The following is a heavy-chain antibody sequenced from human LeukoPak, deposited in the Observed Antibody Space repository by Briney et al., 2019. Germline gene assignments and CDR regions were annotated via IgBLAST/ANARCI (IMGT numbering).Heavy chain of an antibody. Sequence: ASVKVSCKASGYTFTGYYIHWVRQAPGQGLEWMGCIKTNSGDTNYAQKFQGRLTMTRDTSINTAYMELSSLRSDDTAVYCCGRGDETFDPWGQGTLVTVSS. CDR1: GYTFTGYY. CDR2: IKTNSGDT. CDR3: GRGDETFDP. V-gene: IGHV1-2*02. J-gene: IGHJ5*02.